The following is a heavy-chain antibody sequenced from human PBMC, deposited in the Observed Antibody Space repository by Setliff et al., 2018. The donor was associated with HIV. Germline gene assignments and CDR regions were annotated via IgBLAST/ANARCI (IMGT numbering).Heavy chain of an antibody. V-gene: IGHV1-2*06. CDR1: GYIFTDYY. J-gene: IGHJ5*02. D-gene: IGHD6-19*01. Sequence: ASVKVSCKASGYIFTDYYMHWVRQAPGQELGWMGRINPNSGGTNYAQKFQGRVTMTRDTSISTAYTELSSLRSEDTALYYCALDLPGPAITSGWMKNWFDPWGQGTLVTVSS. CDR3: ALDLPGPAITSGWMKNWFDP. CDR2: INPNSGGT.